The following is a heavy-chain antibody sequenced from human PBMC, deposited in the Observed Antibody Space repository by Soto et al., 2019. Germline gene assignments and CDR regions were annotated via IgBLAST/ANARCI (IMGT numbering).Heavy chain of an antibody. CDR1: GGSINTATHS. V-gene: IGHV4-30-2*01. CDR2: IYHSGST. D-gene: IGHD4-4*01. Sequence: QLQLQESGSGLVKPSQTLSLTCAVSGGSINTATHSWSWIRQPPGKGLEWIGYIYHSGSTYYNPSVKSRVTISIDKSNNHVSLRLSSVTAADTAVYYCARGGGVTTTGDDYWGQGILVTVSS. J-gene: IGHJ4*02. CDR3: ARGGGVTTTGDDY.